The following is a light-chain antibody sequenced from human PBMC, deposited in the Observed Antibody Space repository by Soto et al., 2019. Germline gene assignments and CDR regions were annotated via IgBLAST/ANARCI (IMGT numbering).Light chain of an antibody. V-gene: IGKV3D-15*01. CDR2: HTS. J-gene: IGKJ5*01. CDR1: QYINTR. CDR3: QQYNNWPPIT. Sequence: EIVLTQSPATLSSFPGDRVTLSCRASQYINTRLAWYQHRPGQAPRLLIYHTSNRATGIPARFSGSGSGTEFTLTISSLQSEDFAVYYCQQYNNWPPITFGQGTRLEIK.